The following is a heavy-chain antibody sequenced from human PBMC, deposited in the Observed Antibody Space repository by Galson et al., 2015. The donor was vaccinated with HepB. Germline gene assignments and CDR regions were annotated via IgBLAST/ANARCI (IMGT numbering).Heavy chain of an antibody. CDR2: IIPIFGTA. V-gene: IGHV1-69*06. Sequence: SVKVSCKASGGTFSSYAISWVRQAPGQGLEWMGGIIPIFGTANYAQKFQGRVTITADKSTSTAYMELSSLRSEDTAVYYCARDPEYYYDSSGSLAYWGQGTLVTVSS. CDR3: ARDPEYYYDSSGSLAY. CDR1: GGTFSSYA. D-gene: IGHD3-22*01. J-gene: IGHJ4*02.